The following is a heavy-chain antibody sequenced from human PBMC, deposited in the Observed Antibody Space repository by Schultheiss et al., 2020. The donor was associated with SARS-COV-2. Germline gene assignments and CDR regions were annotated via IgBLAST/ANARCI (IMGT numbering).Heavy chain of an antibody. CDR3: ARVRITMIVVAHYFDY. CDR1: GFTFSSYA. D-gene: IGHD3-22*01. V-gene: IGHV3-23*01. J-gene: IGHJ4*02. Sequence: GGSLRPSCAASGFTFSSYAMSWVRQAPGKGLEWVSAISGSGGSTYYADSVKGRFTISRDNSKNTLYLQMNSLRAEDTAVYYCARVRITMIVVAHYFDYWGQGTLVTVSS. CDR2: ISGSGGST.